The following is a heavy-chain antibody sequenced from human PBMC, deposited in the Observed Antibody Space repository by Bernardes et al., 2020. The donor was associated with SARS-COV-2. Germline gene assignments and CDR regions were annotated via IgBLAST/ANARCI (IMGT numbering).Heavy chain of an antibody. D-gene: IGHD3-22*01. CDR1: GFTFSSYA. V-gene: IGHV3-30-3*01. J-gene: IGHJ4*01. CDR2: ISYDGSNK. CDR3: ARDQDDYYDSNGLDY. Sequence: GGSLRLSCAASGFTFSSYAMHWVRQAPGKGLEWVAVISYDGSNKYYADSVKARFTISRDNSKNTLYLQMNSLRAEDTAVYFCARDQDDYYDSNGLDYCGHRPLVTAS.